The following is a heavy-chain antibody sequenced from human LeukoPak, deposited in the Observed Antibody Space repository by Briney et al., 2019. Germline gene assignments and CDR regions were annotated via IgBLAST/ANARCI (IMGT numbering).Heavy chain of an antibody. CDR2: IYYSGST. V-gene: IGHV4-39*07. D-gene: IGHD1-26*01. Sequence: SETLSLTCTVSGGSISSSSYYWGWIRQPPGKGLEWIGSIYYSGSTYYNPSLKSRVTISVDTSKNQFSLKLSSVTAADTAVYYCARDGQWEYGYWGQGTLVTVSS. CDR1: GGSISSSSYY. J-gene: IGHJ4*02. CDR3: ARDGQWEYGY.